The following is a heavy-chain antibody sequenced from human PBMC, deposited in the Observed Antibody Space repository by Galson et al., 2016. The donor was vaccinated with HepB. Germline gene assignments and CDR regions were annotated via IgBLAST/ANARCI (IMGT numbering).Heavy chain of an antibody. J-gene: IGHJ5*02. Sequence: ETLSLTCDVDGGSFSGYYWSWIRQPPGKGLEWIGEINHSGSTNYNPSLKSRVTISVDTSKNQFSLKLRAVTAADMAIYYCAREIYYYGSGRRRGWFDPWGQGTLVTVSS. D-gene: IGHD3-10*01. CDR3: AREIYYYGSGRRRGWFDP. CDR2: INHSGST. CDR1: GGSFSGYY. V-gene: IGHV4-34*01.